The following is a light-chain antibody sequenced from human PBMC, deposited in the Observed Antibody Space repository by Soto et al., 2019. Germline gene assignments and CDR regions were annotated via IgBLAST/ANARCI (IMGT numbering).Light chain of an antibody. J-gene: IGKJ1*01. V-gene: IGKV1-5*03. Sequence: DIQMTQSPSTLSASVGDRVTITCRASQSISSWLDWYQQKPGKAPKILINKASSLESGVPSRFSGSGSGTEFTLTIGNLQPDDFATYYCQQYATYRTFGQGTKVESK. CDR2: KAS. CDR1: QSISSW. CDR3: QQYATYRT.